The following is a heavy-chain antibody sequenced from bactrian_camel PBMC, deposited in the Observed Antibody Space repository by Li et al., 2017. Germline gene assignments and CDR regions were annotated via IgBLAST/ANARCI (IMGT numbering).Heavy chain of an antibody. J-gene: IGHJ4*01. CDR2: IYSDGSET. CDR3: ATGFGGSWYWGLYEYNY. V-gene: IGHV3S7*01. Sequence: HVQLVESGGGSVQTGGSLRLSCAASGFTFSSTGMSWVRQAPGKGLEWVSGIYSDGSETYYADSVKGRFTFSRDIAKKTVYLQMNGLKSEDTALYYCATGFGGSWYWGLYEYNYWGQGTQVTVS. CDR1: GFTFSSTG. D-gene: IGHD6*01.